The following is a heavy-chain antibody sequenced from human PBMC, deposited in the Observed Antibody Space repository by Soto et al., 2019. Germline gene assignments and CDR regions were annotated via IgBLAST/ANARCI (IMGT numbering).Heavy chain of an antibody. Sequence: GASLKVSCKASGGTFSSYAISWVRQAPGQGLEWMGGIIPIFGTANYAQKFQGRVTITADESTSTAYMELSSLRSEDTAVYYCERGDYYDSSGYHSDYWGQGTLVTVSS. J-gene: IGHJ4*02. CDR3: ERGDYYDSSGYHSDY. CDR2: IIPIFGTA. V-gene: IGHV1-69*13. D-gene: IGHD3-22*01. CDR1: GGTFSSYA.